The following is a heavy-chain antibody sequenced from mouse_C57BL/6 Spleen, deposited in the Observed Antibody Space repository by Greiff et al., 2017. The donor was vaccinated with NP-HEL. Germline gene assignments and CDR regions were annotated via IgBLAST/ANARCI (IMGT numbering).Heavy chain of an antibody. Sequence: QVQLQQPGTELVKPGASVKLSCKASGYTFTSYWMHWVKQRPGQGLEWIGNINPSNGGTNYNEKFKSKATLTVDKSSSTAYMQLSSLTSEYSAVYYCARGDGSSWAWFAYWGQGTLVTVSA. CDR3: ARGDGSSWAWFAY. CDR2: INPSNGGT. CDR1: GYTFTSYW. V-gene: IGHV1-53*01. J-gene: IGHJ3*01. D-gene: IGHD1-1*01.